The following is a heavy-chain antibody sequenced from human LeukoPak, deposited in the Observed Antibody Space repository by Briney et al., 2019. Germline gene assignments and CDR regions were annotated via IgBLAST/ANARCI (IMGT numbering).Heavy chain of an antibody. CDR2: ITPSGGT. J-gene: IGHJ4*02. CDR1: GYTFTSYA. Sequence: ASVKVSCKASGYTFTSYAMHWVRQAPGQGLEWMGWITPSGGTNYPQKLQGRVAITRDTSITTAYMDLSRLTSDDTAVYYCARDRYGDGFAHFDYWGQGALVTVSP. D-gene: IGHD5-24*01. CDR3: ARDRYGDGFAHFDY. V-gene: IGHV1-2*02.